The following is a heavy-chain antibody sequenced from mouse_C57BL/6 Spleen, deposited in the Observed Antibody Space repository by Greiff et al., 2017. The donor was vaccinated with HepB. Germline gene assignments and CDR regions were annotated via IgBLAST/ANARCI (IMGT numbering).Heavy chain of an antibody. V-gene: IGHV5-6*01. D-gene: IGHD2-3*01. CDR2: ISSGGSYT. J-gene: IGHJ2*01. Sequence: EVQWVESGGDLVKPGGSLKLSCAASGFTFSSYGMSWVRQTPDKRLEWVATISSGGSYTYYPDSVKGRFTISRDNAKNTLYLQMSSLKSEDTAMYYCARHYDGYCFDYWGQGTTLTVSS. CDR1: GFTFSSYG. CDR3: ARHYDGYCFDY.